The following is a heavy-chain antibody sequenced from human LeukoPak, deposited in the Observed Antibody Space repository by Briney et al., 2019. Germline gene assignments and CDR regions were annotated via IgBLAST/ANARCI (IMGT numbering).Heavy chain of an antibody. D-gene: IGHD2/OR15-2a*01. CDR2: INSDGSST. CDR1: GFSFSGYW. CDR3: VGAIGLDFDF. Sequence: PGGSLRLSCAASGFSFSGYWMHWVRQDPGKGLVWVSRINSDGSSTTYADSVKGRFTISRDNAKNTLYLQMNSLRAEDTAMYYCVGAIGLDFDFWGQGTLVTVSS. J-gene: IGHJ4*02. V-gene: IGHV3-74*01.